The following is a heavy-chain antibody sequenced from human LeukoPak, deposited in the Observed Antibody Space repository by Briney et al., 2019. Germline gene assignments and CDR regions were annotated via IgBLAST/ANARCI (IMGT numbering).Heavy chain of an antibody. CDR3: AKDRGRSYYYFDF. CDR1: GFTVSSNY. CDR2: IYSGGST. J-gene: IGHJ4*02. Sequence: PGGSLRLSCAASGFTVSSNYMSWVRQAPGKGLEWVSVIYSGGSTYYADSVKGRFTISRDNSKNTLYLQMNSLRVEDTAIYYCAKDRGRSYYYFDFWGQGTLVTVSS. V-gene: IGHV3-66*01. D-gene: IGHD1-26*01.